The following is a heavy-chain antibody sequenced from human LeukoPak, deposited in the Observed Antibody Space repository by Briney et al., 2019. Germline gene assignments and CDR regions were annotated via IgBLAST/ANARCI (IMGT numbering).Heavy chain of an antibody. D-gene: IGHD3-22*01. CDR1: GYTFTSYA. V-gene: IGHV7-4-1*02. CDR3: ARAPPALRLLYDSSGSFDY. Sequence: ASVKVSCKASGYTFTSYAMNWVRQAPGQGLEWMGWINTNTGNPTYAQGFTGRFVFSLDTSVSTAYLQISSLKAEDTAVYYCARAPPALRLLYDSSGSFDYWGQGTLVTVSS. CDR2: INTNTGNP. J-gene: IGHJ4*02.